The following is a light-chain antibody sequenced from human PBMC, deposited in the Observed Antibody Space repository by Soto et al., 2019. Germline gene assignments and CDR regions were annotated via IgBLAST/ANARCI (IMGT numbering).Light chain of an antibody. V-gene: IGKV3-20*01. CDR1: QGVSSY. CDR2: AAS. CDR3: QQYGNSPQT. J-gene: IGKJ1*01. Sequence: IVLTQSPATLSLSPGERATLSCRASQGVSSYLAWYQQTPGQAPRLLIYAASSRATGIPDRFSGSGSGTDFTLTISRLEPEDFAVYYCQQYGNSPQTFGQGTKVDIK.